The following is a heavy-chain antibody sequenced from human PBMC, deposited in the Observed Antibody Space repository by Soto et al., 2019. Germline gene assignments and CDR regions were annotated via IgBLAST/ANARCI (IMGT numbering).Heavy chain of an antibody. V-gene: IGHV1-69*08. CDR3: ARDRDDCSGGSCYSGWYFDL. CDR1: GGTFSSYT. CDR2: VIPILGIA. J-gene: IGHJ2*01. D-gene: IGHD2-15*01. Sequence: QVQLVQSGAEVKKPGSSVKVSCKASGGTFSSYTISWVRQAPGQGLEWLGRVIPILGIANYAQKFQGRVTSTANKSTSTAYMELSSLRSEETAVYYCARDRDDCSGGSCYSGWYFDLWGRGTLVTVSS.